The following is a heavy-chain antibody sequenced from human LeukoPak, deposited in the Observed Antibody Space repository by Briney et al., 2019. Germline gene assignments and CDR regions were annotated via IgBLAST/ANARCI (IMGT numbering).Heavy chain of an antibody. V-gene: IGHV3-48*03. CDR2: MSSSGSTI. CDR1: GFTFSTYE. Sequence: GGSLRLSCAASGFTFSTYEMNWVRQAPGKGLEWVSYMSSSGSTIYYADSVKGRFTISRDNSKNTLYLQLNSLRADDTALYYCAKQSHDYGGYMDFWGQGTLVTVSS. J-gene: IGHJ4*02. CDR3: AKQSHDYGGYMDF. D-gene: IGHD4-17*01.